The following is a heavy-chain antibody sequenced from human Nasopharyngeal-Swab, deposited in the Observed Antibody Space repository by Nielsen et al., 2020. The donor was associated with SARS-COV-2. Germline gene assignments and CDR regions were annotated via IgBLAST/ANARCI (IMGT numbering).Heavy chain of an antibody. J-gene: IGHJ4*02. D-gene: IGHD6-19*01. CDR1: GGSISGYY. CDR3: ARGRSSGWYHYYFDY. CDR2: ISHYGST. V-gene: IGHV4-34*01. Sequence: SETLSLTCAVYGGSISGYYWSWIRQPPGKGLEWIGEISHYGSTNYNPSLKSRATISVDTSKNQFSLKLSSVTAADTAVYYCARGRSSGWYHYYFDYWGQGTLVTVSS.